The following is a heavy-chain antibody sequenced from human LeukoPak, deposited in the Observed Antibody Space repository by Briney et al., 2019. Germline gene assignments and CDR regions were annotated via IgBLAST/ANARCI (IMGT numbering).Heavy chain of an antibody. CDR3: ARNPDYGDYVWPFDY. V-gene: IGHV1-2*02. D-gene: IGHD4-17*01. CDR2: INPNSGGT. CDR1: GYTFTGYY. Sequence: ASVEVSCKASGYTFTGYYMHWVRQAPGQGLEWMGWINPNSGGTNYAQKFQGRVTMTRDTSISTAYMELSRLRSDDTAVYYCARNPDYGDYVWPFDYWGQGTLVTVSS. J-gene: IGHJ4*02.